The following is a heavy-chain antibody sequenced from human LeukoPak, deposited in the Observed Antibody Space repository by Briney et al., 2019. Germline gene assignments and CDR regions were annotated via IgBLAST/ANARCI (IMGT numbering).Heavy chain of an antibody. CDR1: GGSISSSSYY. V-gene: IGHV4-39*01. CDR2: IYYSGST. CDR3: ARLGTTGTRAYYYYYMDV. J-gene: IGHJ6*03. Sequence: PSETLSLTCTVSGGSISSSSYYWGWIRQPPGKGLEWIGSIYYSGSTYYNPSLKSRVTISVDTSKNQFSLKLSSVTAADTAVYYCARLGTTGTRAYYYYYMDVWGKGTTVTVSS. D-gene: IGHD1-1*01.